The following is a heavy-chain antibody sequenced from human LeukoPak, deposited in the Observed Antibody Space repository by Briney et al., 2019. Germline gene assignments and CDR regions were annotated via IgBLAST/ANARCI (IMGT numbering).Heavy chain of an antibody. CDR1: GFTFSSYA. J-gene: IGHJ5*01. CDR3: AKSAMIRGVIGGNWFDS. CDR2: IQYDGSTK. D-gene: IGHD3-10*01. V-gene: IGHV3-30*02. Sequence: PGGSLRLSCAASGFTFSSYAMHWVRQAPGKGLEWVTFIQYDGSTKYYADSVRGRFTTSRDNSKNTLYLQMNSLRAEDTAVYYCAKSAMIRGVIGGNWFDSWGQGTLVTVSS.